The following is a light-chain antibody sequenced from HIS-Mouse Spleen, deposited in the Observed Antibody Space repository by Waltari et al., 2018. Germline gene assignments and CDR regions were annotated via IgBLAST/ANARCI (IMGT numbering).Light chain of an antibody. CDR2: EDS. J-gene: IGLJ2*01. Sequence: SYELTQPPSVSVSPGQTARITCSGDALPKKYAYWYQQKSGQAPVLVSYEDSKRPAGIPEELSGSSSGTMATLTISGAQVEDEADYYCYSTDSSGNHRVFGGGTKLTVL. CDR3: YSTDSSGNHRV. V-gene: IGLV3-10*01. CDR1: ALPKKY.